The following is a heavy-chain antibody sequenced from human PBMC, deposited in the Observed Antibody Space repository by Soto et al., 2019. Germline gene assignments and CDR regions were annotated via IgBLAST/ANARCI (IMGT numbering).Heavy chain of an antibody. J-gene: IGHJ4*02. D-gene: IGHD3-10*01. CDR3: VTGDHADY. CDR1: GITTSTYW. Sequence: GGSLRLSCAASGITTSTYWMGWFRQAPGRGLEWVATVKRDGTEKYYMDSLKGRFTISRDNAINSLYLQMSRLRAEDTAVYFCVTGDHADYWGQGTLVTVSS. CDR2: VKRDGTEK. V-gene: IGHV3-7*03.